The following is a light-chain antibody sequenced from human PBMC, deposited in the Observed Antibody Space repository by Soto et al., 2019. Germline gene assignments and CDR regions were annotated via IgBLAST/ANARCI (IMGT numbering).Light chain of an antibody. V-gene: IGKV1-39*01. CDR2: AAP. Sequence: DIQMNQSPSSLSASVGDRVTIPCRASQSIDTYLNWYQQKPGKAPKLLIYAAPSLQSGVPSRFSGSGSGTDFTLTISNLQPEDFATYFCQQSYSTPLTFGGGTKVDI. CDR3: QQSYSTPLT. J-gene: IGKJ4*01. CDR1: QSIDTY.